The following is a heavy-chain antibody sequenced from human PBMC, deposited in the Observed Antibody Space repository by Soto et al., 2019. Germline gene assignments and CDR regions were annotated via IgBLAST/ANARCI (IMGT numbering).Heavy chain of an antibody. D-gene: IGHD3-3*01. V-gene: IGHV3-21*02. CDR3: ARDNSQGRVVNYYGMDV. Sequence: EDQLVESGGGLVKPGGSLRLSCAASGFTFSSFFMNWVRQAPGKGLEWVSSISSSSTYVNYADSVRGRFTISRDNAKNSLYLQLNSLRAEDTDVYYCARDNSQGRVVNYYGMDVWGQGTTVTVSS. J-gene: IGHJ6*02. CDR2: ISSSSTYV. CDR1: GFTFSSFF.